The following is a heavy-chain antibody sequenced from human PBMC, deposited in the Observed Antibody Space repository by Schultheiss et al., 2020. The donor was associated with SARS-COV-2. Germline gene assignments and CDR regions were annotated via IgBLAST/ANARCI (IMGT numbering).Heavy chain of an antibody. CDR1: GFTFSSYG. CDR3: ARGFGRADYIWGSPTDY. Sequence: GESLKISCAASGFTFSSYGMHWVRQAPGKGLEWVAVIWYDGSNKYYADSVKGRFTISRDNSKNTLYLQMNSLRAEDTAVYYCARGFGRADYIWGSPTDYWGQGTLVTVSS. V-gene: IGHV3-33*01. CDR2: IWYDGSNK. D-gene: IGHD3-16*01. J-gene: IGHJ4*02.